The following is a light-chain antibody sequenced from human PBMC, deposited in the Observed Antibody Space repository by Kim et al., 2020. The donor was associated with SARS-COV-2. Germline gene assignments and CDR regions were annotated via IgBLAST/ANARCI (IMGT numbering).Light chain of an antibody. CDR1: QRISNY. Sequence: DIQMTQSPSTLSASVGDGVTITCRASQRISNYLAWYQQKPGTAPKLLIYDASNLASGVPSRFSGSGSGTEFTLTISSLQPDDFATYYCQQYNSYSRYTFGQGTKLEI. CDR3: QQYNSYSRYT. J-gene: IGKJ2*01. CDR2: DAS. V-gene: IGKV1-5*01.